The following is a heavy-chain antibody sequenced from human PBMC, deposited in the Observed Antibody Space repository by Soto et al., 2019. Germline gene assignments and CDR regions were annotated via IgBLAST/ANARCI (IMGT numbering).Heavy chain of an antibody. CDR2: ISYDGSNK. V-gene: IGHV3-30-3*01. J-gene: IGHJ3*02. Sequence: QVQLVESGGGVVQPGRSLRLSCAASGFTFSSYAMHWVRQAPGKGLEWVAVISYDGSNKYYADSVKGRFTISRDNSKNTLYLQMNSLRAEDTAVYYCARAYYYDTYKPPDDAFDIWGQETMVTVSS. CDR1: GFTFSSYA. CDR3: ARAYYYDTYKPPDDAFDI. D-gene: IGHD3-22*01.